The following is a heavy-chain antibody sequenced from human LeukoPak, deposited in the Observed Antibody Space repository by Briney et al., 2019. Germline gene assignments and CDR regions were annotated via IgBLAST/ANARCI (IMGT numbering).Heavy chain of an antibody. CDR1: GGSISSYY. CDR3: ARSRERGLLGPVWVYYFDY. J-gene: IGHJ4*02. Sequence: SETLSLTCTVSGGSISSYYWSWIRQPPGKGLEWIGYIYYSGSTNYNPSLKSRVTISVDTSKNLFSLKLSSVTAADTAVYYCARSRERGLLGPVWVYYFDYWGQGTLVTVSS. CDR2: IYYSGST. V-gene: IGHV4-59*01. D-gene: IGHD1-26*01.